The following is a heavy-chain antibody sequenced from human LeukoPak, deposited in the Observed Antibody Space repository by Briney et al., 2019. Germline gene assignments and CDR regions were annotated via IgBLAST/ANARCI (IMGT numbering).Heavy chain of an antibody. D-gene: IGHD2-15*01. CDR2: FDPEDGET. Sequence: VATVKVSCKVSGYTLTELSMHWVRQAPGKGLEWMGGFDPEDGETIYAQKFQGRVTMTEDTSTDTAYMELSSLRSEDTAVYYCATVLAAGSRGPFDYWGQGTLVTVSS. J-gene: IGHJ4*02. CDR3: ATVLAAGSRGPFDY. V-gene: IGHV1-24*01. CDR1: GYTLTELS.